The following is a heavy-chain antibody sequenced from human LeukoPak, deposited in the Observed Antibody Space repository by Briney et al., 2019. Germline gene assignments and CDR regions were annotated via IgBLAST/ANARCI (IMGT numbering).Heavy chain of an antibody. CDR2: IDSGGST. D-gene: IGHD2-2*01. J-gene: IGHJ5*02. CDR3: AREGIVVVPAAKPGWFDP. CDR1: GFTVSSSY. Sequence: TGGSLRLSCAASGFTVSSSYMTWVRQAPGKGLEWVSVIDSGGSTYYADSVKGRFTISRDNSKNTLYLQMNSLRAEDTAVYYCAREGIVVVPAAKPGWFDPWGQGTLVTVSS. V-gene: IGHV3-53*01.